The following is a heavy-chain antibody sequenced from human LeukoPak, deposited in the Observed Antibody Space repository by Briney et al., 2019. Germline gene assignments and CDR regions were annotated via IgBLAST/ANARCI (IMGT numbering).Heavy chain of an antibody. V-gene: IGHV4-39*07. Sequence: SETLSLTCTVSGGSISSSSYYWGWIRQPPGKGLEWIGSIYYSGSTYYNPSLKSRVTISVDTSKNQFSLKLSSVTAADTAVYYCARGRSGWSWGDDPWAQGPLVTVPS. CDR1: GGSISSSSYY. D-gene: IGHD6-19*01. CDR2: IYYSGST. CDR3: ARGRSGWSWGDDP. J-gene: IGHJ5*02.